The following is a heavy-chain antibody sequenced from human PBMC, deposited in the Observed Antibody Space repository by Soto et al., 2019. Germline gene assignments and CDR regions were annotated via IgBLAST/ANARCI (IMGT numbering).Heavy chain of an antibody. Sequence: GGSLRLSCAASGFIFENFGMSWVRQAPGKGLEWISSISGSGFKKYYADSVKGRVTISRDNSKSTVYLELNNLSAEDTAVYHCAKNQGVELVPLATVDWFDPWGQGSVVTVSS. CDR3: AKNQGVELVPLATVDWFDP. J-gene: IGHJ5*02. CDR2: ISGSGFKK. V-gene: IGHV3-23*01. D-gene: IGHD1-26*01. CDR1: GFIFENFG.